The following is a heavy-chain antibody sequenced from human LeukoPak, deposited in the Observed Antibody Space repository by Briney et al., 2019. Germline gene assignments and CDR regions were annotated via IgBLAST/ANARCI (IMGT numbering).Heavy chain of an antibody. V-gene: IGHV3-74*01. CDR2: INSDGSST. D-gene: IGHD1-26*01. J-gene: IGHJ6*02. CDR3: ARSSELQRGNYYGMDV. CDR1: GFTFSIYW. Sequence: GGSLRLSCTASGFTFSIYWMHWVRQAPGKGLVWVSRINSDGSSTSYADSMKGRFTISRDNAKNTLYLQMNSLRAEDTAVYYCARSSELQRGNYYGMDVWGQGTTVTVSS.